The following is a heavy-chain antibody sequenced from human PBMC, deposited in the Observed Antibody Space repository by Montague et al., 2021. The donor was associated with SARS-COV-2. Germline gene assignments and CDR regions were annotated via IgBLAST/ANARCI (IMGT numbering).Heavy chain of an antibody. V-gene: IGHV4-4*07. CDR3: ARVRVSSGHDY. CDR1: GGSISTYH. CDR2: THSNGDT. D-gene: IGHD3-22*01. Sequence: SETLSLTCTVSGGSISTYHWSWIRQPAGKALEWIGRTHSNGDTTYNPSLKSRVTMSVDTSKNHFSLRLTSVTAADTAVCYCARVRVSSGHDYWGQGALVTVSS. J-gene: IGHJ4*02.